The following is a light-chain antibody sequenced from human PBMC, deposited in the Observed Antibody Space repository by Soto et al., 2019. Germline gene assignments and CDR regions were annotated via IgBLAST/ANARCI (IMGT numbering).Light chain of an antibody. CDR1: SGSIASNY. Sequence: NFLLTQPHSVSESPGKTVTISCTRSSGSIASNYVQWCQQRPGSAPTTVIYEDNQRPSGVPDRFSGSIDTSSNSASLTISGLKTEDEADYYCQSYDTSNHVVFGGGTKLTVL. CDR3: QSYDTSNHVV. J-gene: IGLJ2*01. V-gene: IGLV6-57*04. CDR2: EDN.